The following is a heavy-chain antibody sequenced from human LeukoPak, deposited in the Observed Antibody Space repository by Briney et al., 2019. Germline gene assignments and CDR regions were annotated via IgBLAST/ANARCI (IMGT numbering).Heavy chain of an antibody. CDR1: TFTFSSFG. V-gene: IGHV3-33*01. Sequence: PALSLRLSCAASTFTFSSFGMVWVRQAPGKGREWVTVTWDDGSNKYYADTVQGRFTISRDNSKNTLYLQMNSLRAEDTAVYYCARSVRWFGDTLDYWGQGTLVTVSS. CDR2: TWDDGSNK. CDR3: ARSVRWFGDTLDY. J-gene: IGHJ4*02. D-gene: IGHD3-10*01.